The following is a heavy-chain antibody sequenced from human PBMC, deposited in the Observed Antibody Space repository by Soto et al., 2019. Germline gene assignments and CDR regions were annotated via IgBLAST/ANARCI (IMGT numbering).Heavy chain of an antibody. V-gene: IGHV1-69*12. CDR2: IIPIFRTP. CDR3: ARDKDREQVGGNYYYALDV. Sequence: QVQLVQSGAEVKKPGSSVKVSCKASGDTFSSFAISWVRQAPGQGLEWMGGIIPIFRTPKYAQKFQGRVTITADEPTSTAYMELSSLRSEDTAVYYCARDKDREQVGGNYYYALDVWGQGTTVIVSS. D-gene: IGHD2-2*01. J-gene: IGHJ6*02. CDR1: GDTFSSFA.